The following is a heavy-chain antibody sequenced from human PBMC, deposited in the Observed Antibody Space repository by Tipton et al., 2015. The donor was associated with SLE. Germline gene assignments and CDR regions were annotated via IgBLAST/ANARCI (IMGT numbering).Heavy chain of an antibody. D-gene: IGHD3-10*01. Sequence: SLRLSCAASEFAFSSYAMSWVRQAPGKGLEWVSAISGSGGSTYYADSVKGRFTISRDNSKNTLYLQMNSLRAEDTAVYYCAKDGPGVSDGMDVWGQGTTVTVSS. J-gene: IGHJ6*02. CDR2: ISGSGGST. CDR3: AKDGPGVSDGMDV. CDR1: EFAFSSYA. V-gene: IGHV3-23*01.